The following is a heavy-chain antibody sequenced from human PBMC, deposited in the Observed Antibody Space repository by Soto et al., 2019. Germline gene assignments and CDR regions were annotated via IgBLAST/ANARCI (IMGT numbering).Heavy chain of an antibody. Sequence: QVQLQESGPGLVKPSETLSLTCTVSGGSISSYYWSWIRQPPGKGLEWIGYIYYSGSTNYNPTLKRRVTISVDTSKNQFSLKLSSVTAADTAVYYCARLSGLWYFDLWGRGTLVTVSS. V-gene: IGHV4-59*08. CDR2: IYYSGST. J-gene: IGHJ2*01. CDR1: GGSISSYY. CDR3: ARLSGLWYFDL. D-gene: IGHD3-3*01.